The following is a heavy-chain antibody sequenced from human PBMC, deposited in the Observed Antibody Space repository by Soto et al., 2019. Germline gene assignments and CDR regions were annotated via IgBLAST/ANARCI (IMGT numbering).Heavy chain of an antibody. V-gene: IGHV3-43*01. J-gene: IGHJ4*02. D-gene: IGHD3-22*01. CDR1: GLTFDDYT. CDR2: ISWDGGTS. CDR3: VKDGDNTGYYFTYYFDH. Sequence: GGSLRLSCAASGLTFDDYTMHWVRQAPGKGLEWVSLISWDGGTSAYADSVKGRFTVSRDNKKSFLYLQMDSLGPDDTALYYCVKDGDNTGYYFTYYFDHWGQGAPVTVSS.